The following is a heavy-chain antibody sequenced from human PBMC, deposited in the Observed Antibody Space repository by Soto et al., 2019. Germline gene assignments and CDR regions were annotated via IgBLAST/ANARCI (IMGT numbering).Heavy chain of an antibody. V-gene: IGHV1-69*02. Sequence: QVHLVQSGAEVKKPGSSVKVSCKASGDTFTDHTVTWVRQAPGQGLEWMGRSVPTLGMANYAQTFQGRVTITADTSMTTAYLVLTGLTSDDSAVYYCASGDCSGGRCYSDFDFWGQGTLVTVSS. CDR3: ASGDCSGGRCYSDFDF. D-gene: IGHD2-15*01. CDR1: GDTFTDHT. J-gene: IGHJ4*02. CDR2: SVPTLGMA.